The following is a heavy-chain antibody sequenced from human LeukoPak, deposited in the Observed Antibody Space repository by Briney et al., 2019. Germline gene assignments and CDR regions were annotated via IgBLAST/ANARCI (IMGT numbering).Heavy chain of an antibody. Sequence: PGGSLRLSCAASGFTFSSYGMHWVRQAPGKGLEWVAFIRYDGSNKYHADSVKGRFTISRDNSKNTLYLQMNSLRAEDTAVYYCASPLYSSSWSTNYEYFQHWGQGTLVTVSS. CDR1: GFTFSSYG. CDR3: ASPLYSSSWSTNYEYFQH. V-gene: IGHV3-30*02. D-gene: IGHD6-13*01. CDR2: IRYDGSNK. J-gene: IGHJ1*01.